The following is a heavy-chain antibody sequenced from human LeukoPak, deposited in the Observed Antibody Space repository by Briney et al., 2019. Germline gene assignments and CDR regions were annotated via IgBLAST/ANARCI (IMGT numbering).Heavy chain of an antibody. J-gene: IGHJ5*02. CDR1: GGSISSSSYY. Sequence: SETLSLTCTVSGGSISSSSYYWGWIRQPPGKGLEWIGSIYYSGSTYYNPSLKSRVTISVDTSKNQFSLKLSSVTAADTAVYYCARVPHSSYCSSTSCYRDWFDPWGQGTLVTASS. V-gene: IGHV4-39*07. D-gene: IGHD2-2*01. CDR3: ARVPHSSYCSSTSCYRDWFDP. CDR2: IYYSGST.